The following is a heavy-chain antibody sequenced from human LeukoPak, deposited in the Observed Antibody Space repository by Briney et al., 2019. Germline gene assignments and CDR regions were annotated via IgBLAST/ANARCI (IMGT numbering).Heavy chain of an antibody. CDR2: IYDSGTT. CDR3: SREGGYCSGGSCYRFGGWFDP. Sequence: SETLSLTCTVSGDSTSSSTYYWDWIRQAPGKGLEWIGNIYDSGTTHYNPSLKSRVTISVDTSKNQFSLKLSSVTAADTALYYSSREGGYCSGGSCYRFGGWFDPWGQGTLVTVSS. D-gene: IGHD2-15*01. V-gene: IGHV4-39*07. J-gene: IGHJ5*02. CDR1: GDSTSSSTYY.